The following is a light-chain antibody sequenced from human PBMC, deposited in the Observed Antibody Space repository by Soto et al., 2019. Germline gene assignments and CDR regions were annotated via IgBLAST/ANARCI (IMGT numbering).Light chain of an antibody. V-gene: IGKV3-15*01. CDR3: QQHISWPLT. CDR2: GAS. CDR1: QSVGNR. Sequence: EVVMTQSPATLSVSPGERATLSCRVSQSVGNRLAWYQQKPGQPPRLLIYGASTRATGIPASFSGSGSETEFTLTISSLQSEDFAVYYCQQHISWPLTFGGGTKVEI. J-gene: IGKJ4*01.